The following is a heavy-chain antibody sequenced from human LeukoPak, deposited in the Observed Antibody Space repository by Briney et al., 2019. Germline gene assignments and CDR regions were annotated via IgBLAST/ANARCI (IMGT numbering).Heavy chain of an antibody. D-gene: IGHD4-17*01. CDR2: IYPGDSDT. CDR1: GYSFTSYW. V-gene: IGHV5-51*01. Sequence: GESLKISCKGSGYSFTSYWIGWVRQMPGKGLEWMGIIYPGDSDTRYSPSFQGQVTISADKSISTAYLQWSSLKASDTAMYYCARLVAVTTYAYYYYGMDVWGQGTTVTVSS. J-gene: IGHJ6*02. CDR3: ARLVAVTTYAYYYYGMDV.